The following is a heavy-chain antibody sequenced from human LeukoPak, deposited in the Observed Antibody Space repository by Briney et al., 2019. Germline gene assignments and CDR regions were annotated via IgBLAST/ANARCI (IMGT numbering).Heavy chain of an antibody. CDR1: GFSLSTSGVG. J-gene: IGHJ4*02. V-gene: IGHV2-5*01. CDR2: IYWNDDK. CDR3: AHRLVPDYDSSGYFDY. Sequence: SGPTLVKPTQTLTLTCTFSGFSLSTSGVGVGWIRQPPGKALEWLALIYWNDDKRYSPSLKSRLTITKDTSKNQVVLTMTNMDPVDTATYYFAHRLVPDYDSSGYFDYWGQGTLVTVSS. D-gene: IGHD3-22*01.